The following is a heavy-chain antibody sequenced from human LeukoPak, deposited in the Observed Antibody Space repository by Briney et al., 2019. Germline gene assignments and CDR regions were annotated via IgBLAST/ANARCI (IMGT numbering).Heavy chain of an antibody. CDR1: GGSISNSY. D-gene: IGHD2-8*02. J-gene: IGHJ3*01. CDR2: VHDSGRT. CDR3: AKNQVLDEDVFNV. V-gene: IGHV4-59*01. Sequence: SETLSLTCTVSGGSISNSYWTWIRQSLGTGLEYIAYVHDSGRTNYNPSLKSRATISIDTTKNQISLKLTSVTTADTAVYYCAKNQVLDEDVFNVWGQGTMVTVSS.